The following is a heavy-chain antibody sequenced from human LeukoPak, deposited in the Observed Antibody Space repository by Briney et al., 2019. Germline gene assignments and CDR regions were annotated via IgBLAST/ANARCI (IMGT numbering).Heavy chain of an antibody. CDR3: AKTDCTSSSCYTIDS. V-gene: IGHV3-23*01. J-gene: IGHJ4*02. CDR2: ISDSGGET. CDR1: GFTFSSYA. Sequence: TGGSLRLSCAASGFTFSSYAMSWVRQAPGRGLEWVSVISDSGGETSYADSGKGRFTISRDNSKNTVYLQMSSLRAEDTAVYYCAKTDCTSSSCYTIDSWGQGTLVTVSS. D-gene: IGHD2-2*02.